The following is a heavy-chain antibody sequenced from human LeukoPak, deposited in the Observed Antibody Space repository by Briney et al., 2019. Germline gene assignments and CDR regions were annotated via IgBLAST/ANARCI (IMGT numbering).Heavy chain of an antibody. CDR2: IYYSGST. J-gene: IGHJ5*02. CDR1: GGSISSSSYY. Sequence: SETLSLTCTVSGGSISSSSYYWGWIRQPPGKGLEWINSIYYSGSTYHNPSLKSRVTISVDTSKNQFSLKLSSVTAADAAVYYCARRPRAGWFDPWGQGTLVTVSS. V-gene: IGHV4-39*01. CDR3: ARRPRAGWFDP.